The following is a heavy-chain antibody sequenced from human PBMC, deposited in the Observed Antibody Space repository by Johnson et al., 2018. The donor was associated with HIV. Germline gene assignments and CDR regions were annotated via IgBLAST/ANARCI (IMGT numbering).Heavy chain of an antibody. D-gene: IGHD3-16*01. CDR3: ARGALGDWVDAFDI. Sequence: VQLVESGGGVVQPGRSLRLSCAASGFTFSNYAMHWVRQAPGKGLEWLSVISYDGSNKYYADSVKGRFTISRDNSKNTLYLQMNSLRAEDTAVFYCARGALGDWVDAFDIWGQGTMVTVSS. J-gene: IGHJ3*02. V-gene: IGHV3-30-3*01. CDR2: ISYDGSNK. CDR1: GFTFSNYA.